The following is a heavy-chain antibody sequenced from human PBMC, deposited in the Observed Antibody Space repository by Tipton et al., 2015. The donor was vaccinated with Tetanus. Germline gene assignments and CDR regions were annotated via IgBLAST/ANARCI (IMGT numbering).Heavy chain of an antibody. CDR2: IYHSGST. J-gene: IGHJ4*02. V-gene: IGHV4-30-2*01. CDR1: GGSISSGGYS. D-gene: IGHD2-2*01. Sequence: TLSLTCAVSGGSISSGGYSWSWIRQPPGKGLEWIGYIYHSGSTYYNPSLKSRVTISVDISKNQFSLKLSSVTAAETAVYYCAEGRRFCSSNSCHEYYFDSWGRGTLVTVSS. CDR3: AEGRRFCSSNSCHEYYFDS.